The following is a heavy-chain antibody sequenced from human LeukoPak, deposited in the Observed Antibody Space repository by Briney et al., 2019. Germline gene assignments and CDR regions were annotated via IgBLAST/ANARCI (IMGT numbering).Heavy chain of an antibody. CDR2: IYTSGST. CDR3: ARGIAVAGTRPRWYFDL. V-gene: IGHV4-4*07. CDR1: GGSIGSYY. D-gene: IGHD6-19*01. J-gene: IGHJ2*01. Sequence: SETLSLTCTVSGGSIGSYYWSWIRQPAGKGLEWIGRIYTSGSTNYNPSLKSRVTMSVDTSKNQFSLKLSSVTAADTAVYYCARGIAVAGTRPRWYFDLWGRGTLVTVSS.